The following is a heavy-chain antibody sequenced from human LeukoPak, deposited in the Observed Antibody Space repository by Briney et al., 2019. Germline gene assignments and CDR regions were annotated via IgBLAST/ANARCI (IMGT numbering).Heavy chain of an antibody. D-gene: IGHD2-2*01. Sequence: GGSLRLSCAASGFTFSSYAMSWVRLAPGKGLEWVSAISGSGGSTYYADSVKGRFTISRDNSKNTLYLHMNSLRAEDTAVYYCANRYCTSSSCSRTLENWGQGTLVTVSS. V-gene: IGHV3-23*01. CDR3: ANRYCTSSSCSRTLEN. J-gene: IGHJ4*02. CDR1: GFTFSSYA. CDR2: ISGSGGST.